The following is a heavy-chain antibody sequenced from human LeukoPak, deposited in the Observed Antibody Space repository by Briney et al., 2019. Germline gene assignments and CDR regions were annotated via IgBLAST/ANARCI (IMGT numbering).Heavy chain of an antibody. CDR2: IYTSGST. CDR1: GGFISSGSYY. Sequence: SETLSLTCTVSGGFISSGSYYWSWIRQPAGTGLEWIGRIYTSGSTNYNPSLKSRVTISVDTSKNQFSLKLSSVTAADTAVYYCAGAYYYDSSGYSRWGQGTLVTVSS. V-gene: IGHV4-61*02. J-gene: IGHJ4*02. D-gene: IGHD3-22*01. CDR3: AGAYYYDSSGYSR.